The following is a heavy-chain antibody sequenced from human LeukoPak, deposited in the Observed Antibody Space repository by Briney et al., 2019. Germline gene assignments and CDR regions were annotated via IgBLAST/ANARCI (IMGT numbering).Heavy chain of an antibody. CDR3: ARHPEAEAGLYYFDY. CDR2: IYPGDSDT. Sequence: ASMKVSCKASGYTFTSYWIGWVRQMPGKGLEWMGIIYPGDSDTRYSPSFQGQVTISADKSISTAYLQWSSLKASDTAMYYCARHPEAEAGLYYFDYWGQGTLVTVSS. V-gene: IGHV5-51*01. D-gene: IGHD6-19*01. J-gene: IGHJ4*02. CDR1: GYTFTSYW.